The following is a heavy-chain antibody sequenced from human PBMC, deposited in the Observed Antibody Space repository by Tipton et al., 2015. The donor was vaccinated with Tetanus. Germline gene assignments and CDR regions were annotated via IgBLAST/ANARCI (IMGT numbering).Heavy chain of an antibody. CDR2: IFDDGSNT. D-gene: IGHD3-10*01. Sequence: SLRLSCAASGFSFASYGMHWVRQAPGKGLEWMATIFDDGSNTYYADSVKGRYSISRDNSKNMLYLEMNTARAEDTAIYYCARGRHSMVRNVMFYFDFWGQGSLVTVSS. CDR1: GFSFASYG. CDR3: ARGRHSMVRNVMFYFDF. J-gene: IGHJ4*02. V-gene: IGHV3-33*01.